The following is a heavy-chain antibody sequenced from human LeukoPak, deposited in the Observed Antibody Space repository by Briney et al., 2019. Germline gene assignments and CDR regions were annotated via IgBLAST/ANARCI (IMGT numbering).Heavy chain of an antibody. D-gene: IGHD5-24*01. V-gene: IGHV4-34*01. J-gene: IGHJ6*02. Sequence: SETLSLTCAVYGGSFSGYYWSWIRQPPGKGLEWIGEINHSGSTYCNPSLKSRVTISVDTSMKQFSLKLSSVTAADTAVYYCARDQIEMATIMDYYYGMDVWGQGTTVTVSS. CDR3: ARDQIEMATIMDYYYGMDV. CDR1: GGSFSGYY. CDR2: INHSGST.